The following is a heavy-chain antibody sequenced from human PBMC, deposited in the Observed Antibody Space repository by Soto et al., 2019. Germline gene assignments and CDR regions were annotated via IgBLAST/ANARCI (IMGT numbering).Heavy chain of an antibody. V-gene: IGHV4-4*07. CDR2: IYSSGST. CDR3: ARGQRFSDWFDP. CDR1: GGAISTYY. D-gene: IGHD3-3*01. J-gene: IGHJ5*02. Sequence: SETLSLTCTVSGGAISTYYWTWIRQPAGKGLEWIGRIYSSGSTKYNPSLQSRVTMSLDTSNNQFSLRLPSVTAADTAVYYCARGQRFSDWFDPWGQGTLVTVSS.